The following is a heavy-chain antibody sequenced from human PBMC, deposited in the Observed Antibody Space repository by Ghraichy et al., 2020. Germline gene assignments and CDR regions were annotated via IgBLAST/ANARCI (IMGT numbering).Heavy chain of an antibody. J-gene: IGHJ4*02. V-gene: IGHV4-39*01. Sequence: SETLSLTCTVSAGSITSTGHYWAWIRQRPEQGLEWIGYIYYTGSTYYNPSLKSRVAISVDTSKNQFSLKLSSVTAADTAVYYCARRLTWERIDYWGQGTLATVSS. CDR2: IYYTGST. CDR1: AGSITSTGHY. CDR3: ARRLTWERIDY. D-gene: IGHD1-26*01.